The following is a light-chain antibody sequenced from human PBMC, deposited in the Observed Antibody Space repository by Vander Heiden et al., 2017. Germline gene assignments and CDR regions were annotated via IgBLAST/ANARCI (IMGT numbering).Light chain of an antibody. Sequence: QSALTQPPYASGSPGQSVTISCTGTSSDVGGYNHVSWYQQHPGKAPKLMIYEVIKRPSGVPDRFSGSKSGSTASLTVSGLQAEDEADYHCSSITGGNNLVFGGGTKLTVL. V-gene: IGLV2-8*01. CDR2: EVI. CDR1: SSDVGGYNH. CDR3: SSITGGNNLV. J-gene: IGLJ2*01.